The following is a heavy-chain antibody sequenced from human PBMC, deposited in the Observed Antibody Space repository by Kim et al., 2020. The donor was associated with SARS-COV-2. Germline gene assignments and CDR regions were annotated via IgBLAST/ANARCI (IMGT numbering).Heavy chain of an antibody. V-gene: IGHV1-69*04. CDR3: ARDFVERELTFDY. Sequence: SVKVSCKASGGTFSSYAISWVRQAPGQGLEWMGRIIPILGIANYAQKFQGRVTITADKSTSTAYMELSSLRSEDTAVYYCARDFVERELTFDYWGQGTLVTVSS. CDR2: IIPILGIA. CDR1: GGTFSSYA. D-gene: IGHD1-26*01. J-gene: IGHJ4*02.